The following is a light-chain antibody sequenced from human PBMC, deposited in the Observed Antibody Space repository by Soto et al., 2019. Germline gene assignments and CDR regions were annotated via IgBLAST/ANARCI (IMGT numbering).Light chain of an antibody. V-gene: IGLV2-14*01. CDR1: SSDVGAFHY. CDR2: DVD. CDR3: SSYTNHNTRV. Sequence: QSALTQPASVSGSPGQSITISCTGTSSDVGAFHYVSWYQQHPGKAPKLMIYDVDNRPSGISDRFSGSKSGNTASLTISGLQPEDEGDYSCSSYTNHNTRVFGRGTKLTVL. J-gene: IGLJ3*02.